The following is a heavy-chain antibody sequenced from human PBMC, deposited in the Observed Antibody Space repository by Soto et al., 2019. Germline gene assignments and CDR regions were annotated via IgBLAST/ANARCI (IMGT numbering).Heavy chain of an antibody. Sequence: SETLSLTCAVYGGSFSGYYWSWIRQPPGKGLEWIGEINHSGSTNYNPSLKSRVTISVDTSKNQFSLKLSSVTAADTAVYYCARTYCGGDCYSEGFDYWGQGTLVTVSS. D-gene: IGHD2-21*02. CDR2: INHSGST. CDR1: GGSFSGYY. CDR3: ARTYCGGDCYSEGFDY. V-gene: IGHV4-34*09. J-gene: IGHJ4*02.